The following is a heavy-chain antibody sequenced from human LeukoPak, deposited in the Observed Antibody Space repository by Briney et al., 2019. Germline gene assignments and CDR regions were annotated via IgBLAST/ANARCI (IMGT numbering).Heavy chain of an antibody. V-gene: IGHV3-11*04. CDR2: ISSSGSTI. CDR3: ARDPRQWLSANAPHYYFDY. CDR1: GFAFSDYY. Sequence: GGSLRLSCAASGFAFSDYYMSWIRQAPGKGLEWVSYISSSGSTIYYADSVKGRFTISRDNAKISLYLQMNSLRAEDTAVYYCARDPRQWLSANAPHYYFDYWGQGTLVTVSS. J-gene: IGHJ4*02. D-gene: IGHD3-22*01.